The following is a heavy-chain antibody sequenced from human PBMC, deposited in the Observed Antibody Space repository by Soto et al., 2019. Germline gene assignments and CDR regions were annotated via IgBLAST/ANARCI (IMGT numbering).Heavy chain of an antibody. D-gene: IGHD2-21*01. V-gene: IGHV4-31*03. J-gene: IGHJ4*02. CDR3: AREDIAYYFDY. Sequence: PSETLSLTCTVSGGSISSGGYYWSWISQHPGKGLEWIGYIDYSGSTYYNPSLKSRVTISVDTSKNQFSLKLSSVTAADTAVYYCAREDIAYYFDYWGQGTMVTVSS. CDR1: GGSISSGGYY. CDR2: IDYSGST.